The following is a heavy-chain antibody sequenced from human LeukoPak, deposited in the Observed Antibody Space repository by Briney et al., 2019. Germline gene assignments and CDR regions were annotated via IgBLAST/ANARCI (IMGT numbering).Heavy chain of an antibody. CDR2: IHHDGRNK. CDR1: GFTSSSYG. J-gene: IGHJ4*02. CDR3: AKPTDGGPAAAGLDY. Sequence: GGSLGLSCEASGFTSSSYGMQWVRQAPGKGLEWVAYIHHDGRNKYYADSVKGRFTISRDNSKNTLYLQMSSLRAEDTAVYYCAKPTDGGPAAAGLDYWGQGTLVTVSS. V-gene: IGHV3-30*02. D-gene: IGHD6-13*01.